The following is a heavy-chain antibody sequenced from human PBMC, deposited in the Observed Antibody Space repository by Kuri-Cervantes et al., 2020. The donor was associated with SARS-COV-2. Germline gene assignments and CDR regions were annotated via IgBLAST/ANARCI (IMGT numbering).Heavy chain of an antibody. CDR1: GGSISSGDYY. J-gene: IGHJ6*02. CDR3: ARDGGGHYYDSSGYYHYYYGMDV. Sequence: SETLSLTCTVSGGSISSGDYYWSWIRQPPGKSLEWIGYIYYSGSTNYNPSLKSRVTISVDTSKNQFSLKLSSVTAADTAVYYCARDGGGHYYDSSGYYHYYYGMDVWGQGTTVTVSS. V-gene: IGHV4-61*08. D-gene: IGHD3-22*01. CDR2: IYYSGST.